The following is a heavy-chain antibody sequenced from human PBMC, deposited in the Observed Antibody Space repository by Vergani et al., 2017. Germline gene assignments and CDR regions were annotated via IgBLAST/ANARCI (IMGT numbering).Heavy chain of an antibody. CDR3: ASGRPLRAARLSV. Sequence: QVQLHQWGAGLLKPSETLSLTCAVYGGSFSGYYWSWIRQPPGKGLEWIGEINHSGSTNYNPSLKSRVTISVDTSKNQLPLKLSSVTAADTAVYYCASGRPLRAARLSVWGQGTLVTVSS. V-gene: IGHV4-34*01. CDR2: INHSGST. D-gene: IGHD6-6*01. CDR1: GGSFSGYY. J-gene: IGHJ4*02.